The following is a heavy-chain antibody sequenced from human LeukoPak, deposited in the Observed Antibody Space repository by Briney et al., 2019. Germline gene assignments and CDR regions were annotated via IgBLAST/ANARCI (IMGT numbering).Heavy chain of an antibody. Sequence: GASVKVSCKASLYTFTGYYMHRVRQAPGQGLEWMGWINPNSGGTNYPQKFHGRVTKTRDTSIRTATMAPSRLTSGQPPVYSLTKDRGRAAAVFIVYGGRGTVVSVS. CDR3: TKDRGRAAAVFIVY. J-gene: IGHJ4*02. CDR2: INPNSGGT. D-gene: IGHD6-13*01. V-gene: IGHV1-2*02. CDR1: LYTFTGYY.